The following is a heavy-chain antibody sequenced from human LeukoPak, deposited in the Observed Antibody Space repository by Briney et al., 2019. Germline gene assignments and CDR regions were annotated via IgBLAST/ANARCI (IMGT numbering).Heavy chain of an antibody. CDR1: GFTFSSYW. D-gene: IGHD3-22*01. CDR3: ASGYYYDSSGPPDYFDY. V-gene: IGHV3-7*01. CDR2: IKQEGSEK. Sequence: GGSLRLSCAASGFTFSSYWMSWVRQAPGKGLEWVANIKQEGSEKYYVDSVKGRFTISRDNAKNSVYLQMNSLRAEETAVYYCASGYYYDSSGPPDYFDYWGQGTLVTVSS. J-gene: IGHJ4*02.